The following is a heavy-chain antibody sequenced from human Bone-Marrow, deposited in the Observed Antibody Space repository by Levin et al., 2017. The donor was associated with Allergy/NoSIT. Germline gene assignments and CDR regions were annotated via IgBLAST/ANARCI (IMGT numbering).Heavy chain of an antibody. CDR3: ARALSVDTIIGLSY. CDR1: GYTFTGYY. V-gene: IGHV1-2*06. J-gene: IGHJ4*02. D-gene: IGHD5-12*01. Sequence: ASVKVSCKASGYTFTGYYMHWVRQAPGQGLEWMGRINPNSGGTNYAQKFQGRVTMTRDTSISTAYMELSRLRSDDTAVYYCARALSVDTIIGLSYWGQGTLVTVSS. CDR2: INPNSGGT.